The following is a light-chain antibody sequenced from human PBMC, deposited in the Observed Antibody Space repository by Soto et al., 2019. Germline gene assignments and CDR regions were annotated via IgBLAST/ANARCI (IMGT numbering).Light chain of an antibody. CDR3: ATWDDSLNGWV. V-gene: IGLV1-47*02. CDR1: TSNIGNNY. J-gene: IGLJ3*02. CDR2: SYN. Sequence: QSVLTQPPSASGTPGQRVTISCSGSTSNIGNNYVYWYQHLPGTTPKLLIFSYNQRPSGVPDRFSGSKSGTSASLAISGLRSEDEADYYCATWDDSLNGWVFGGGTKLTVL.